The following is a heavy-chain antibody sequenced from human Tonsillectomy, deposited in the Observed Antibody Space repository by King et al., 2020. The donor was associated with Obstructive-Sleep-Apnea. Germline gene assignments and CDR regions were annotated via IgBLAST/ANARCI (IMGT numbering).Heavy chain of an antibody. V-gene: IGHV3-23*04. CDR3: AKDNSPRIVVVISDLCFDY. D-gene: IGHD3-22*01. CDR2: ISGSGGST. CDR1: GFTFSSYA. Sequence: VQLVESGGGLVQPGGSLRLSCAASGFTFSSYAMSWVRQAPGKGLEWVSAISGSGGSTYYADSVKGRFTISRDNSKNTLYLQMNSLRAEDTAVYYCAKDNSPRIVVVISDLCFDYWGQGTLVTVSS. J-gene: IGHJ4*02.